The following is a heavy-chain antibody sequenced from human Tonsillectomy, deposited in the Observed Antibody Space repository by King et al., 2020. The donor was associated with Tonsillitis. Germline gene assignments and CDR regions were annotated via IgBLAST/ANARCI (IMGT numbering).Heavy chain of an antibody. V-gene: IGHV3-30*03. CDR1: GFTFSSSG. CDR2: LSEDGNNK. J-gene: IGHJ4*02. Sequence: VQLVESGGGVVRPGRSLRLSCAASGFTFSSSGMHWVRQAPGKGLEWVALLSEDGNNKYYADSVKGRFTISRDNSKNTMYLQMNSLRAEDTAVYYCASSPSGDYALFGDYWGQGTLVTVSS. CDR3: ASSPSGDYALFGDY. D-gene: IGHD4-17*01.